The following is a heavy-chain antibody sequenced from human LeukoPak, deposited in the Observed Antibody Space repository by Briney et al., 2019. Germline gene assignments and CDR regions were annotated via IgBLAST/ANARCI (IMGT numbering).Heavy chain of an antibody. Sequence: GASVKVSCKASGYTFTSYGISWVRQAPGQGLEWMGWISAYNGNTNYAQKLQGRVTMTTDTSTSTAYMELRSLRSDDTAVYYCASSDFGFGDSMYYMDVWGKGTTVTISS. D-gene: IGHD3-10*01. J-gene: IGHJ6*03. V-gene: IGHV1-18*01. CDR2: ISAYNGNT. CDR3: ASSDFGFGDSMYYMDV. CDR1: GYTFTSYG.